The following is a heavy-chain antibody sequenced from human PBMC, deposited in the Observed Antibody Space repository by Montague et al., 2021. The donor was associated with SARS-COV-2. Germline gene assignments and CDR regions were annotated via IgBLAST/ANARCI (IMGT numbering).Heavy chain of an antibody. CDR1: GDSMRSSY. V-gene: IGHV4-59*13. J-gene: IGHJ5*02. CDR2: TYYSGVA. Sequence: SETRSLTCTVSGDSMRSSYWNWIRQPPGKGLEYIGYTYYSGVANYNPSLRSRVTISLDTSKNQFSLNLRSVTAADTAVYYCARSVVGGTYRHTRWFDPWGQGTLVTVSS. D-gene: IGHD3-16*02. CDR3: ARSVVGGTYRHTRWFDP.